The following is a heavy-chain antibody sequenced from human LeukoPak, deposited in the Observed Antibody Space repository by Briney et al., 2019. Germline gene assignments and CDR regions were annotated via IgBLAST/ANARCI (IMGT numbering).Heavy chain of an antibody. CDR2: VYYSGST. J-gene: IGHJ6*02. CDR1: GSSVSSDEYY. D-gene: IGHD3-3*02. V-gene: IGHV4-31*03. Sequence: TSQTLSLTCTVSGSSVSSDEYYWSWVRQHPGKGLEWIGYVYYSGSTYYNPSLKSRFTISIDTSKNQFSLELRSVTAADTAVYYCARGGIFVVVPPGDYGMDVWGQGTTVTVSS. CDR3: ARGGIFVVVPPGDYGMDV.